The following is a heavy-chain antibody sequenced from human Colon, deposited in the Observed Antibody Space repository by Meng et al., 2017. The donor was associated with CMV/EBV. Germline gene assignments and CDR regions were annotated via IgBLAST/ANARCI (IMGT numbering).Heavy chain of an antibody. CDR1: GGSFSGYY. CDR3: ARKIRSGLLEVPAAIYDAFDI. D-gene: IGHD2-2*02. Sequence: SETLSLTCAVYGGSFSGYYWSWIRQSPGKGLEWIGEINHSGSTNYNPSLKSRVTISVDTSKNQFSLKLSSVTAADTAVYYCARKIRSGLLEVPAAIYDAFDIWGQGTMVTVSS. V-gene: IGHV4-34*01. CDR2: INHSGST. J-gene: IGHJ3*02.